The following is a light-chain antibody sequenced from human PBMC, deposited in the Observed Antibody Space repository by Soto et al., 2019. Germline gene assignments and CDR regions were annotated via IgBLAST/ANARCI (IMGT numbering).Light chain of an antibody. V-gene: IGLV1-40*01. CDR3: QSYDIRVRGSV. Sequence: QPVLTQPPSVSGAPGQSVTISCTGTSSNIWAGHVVHWYQQLPGAAPKLLIYDNSVRTSGVPERFSGSKSGTSASLAITGLQAEDEGDYYCQSYDIRVRGSVFGGGTKLTVL. J-gene: IGLJ2*01. CDR2: DNS. CDR1: SSNIWAGHV.